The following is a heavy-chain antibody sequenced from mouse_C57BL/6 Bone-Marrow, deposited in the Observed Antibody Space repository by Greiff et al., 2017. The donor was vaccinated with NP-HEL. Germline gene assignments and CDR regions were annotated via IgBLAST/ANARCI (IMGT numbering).Heavy chain of an antibody. J-gene: IGHJ4*01. D-gene: IGHD1-1*01. Sequence: EVQLQQSGPELVKPGASVKISCKASGYSFTGYYMNWVKQSPEKSLEWIGEINPSTGGTTYNQKFKAKATLTVDKSSSTAYMQLKSLTSEDSAVYYCARSYYGSSYVDYWGQGTSVTVSS. V-gene: IGHV1-42*01. CDR3: ARSYYGSSYVDY. CDR2: INPSTGGT. CDR1: GYSFTGYY.